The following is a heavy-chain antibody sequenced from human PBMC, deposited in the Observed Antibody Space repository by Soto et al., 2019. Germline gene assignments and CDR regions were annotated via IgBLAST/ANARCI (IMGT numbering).Heavy chain of an antibody. J-gene: IGHJ4*02. CDR2: IYSSGRT. Sequence: SETLSLTCTVSGGSVSSGSYYWSWIRQPPGKGLEWIGYIYSSGRTNYNPPLKSRVTLSVATSKNQFSLKLSSVTAADTAVYYCARDSDYVWGSQRAFDYWGQGTLVTVSS. CDR1: GGSVSSGSYY. CDR3: ARDSDYVWGSQRAFDY. D-gene: IGHD3-16*01. V-gene: IGHV4-61*01.